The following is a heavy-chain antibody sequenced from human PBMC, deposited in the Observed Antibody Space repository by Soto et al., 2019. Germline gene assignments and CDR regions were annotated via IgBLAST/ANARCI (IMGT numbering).Heavy chain of an antibody. J-gene: IGHJ3*02. CDR2: ISSNGGST. Sequence: GSLRLSCAASGFTFSSYAMHWVRQAPGKGLEYVSAISSNGGSTYYANSVKGRFTISRDNSKNTLYLQMGSLRAEDMAVYYCARDLGYAFDIWGQGTMVTVSS. V-gene: IGHV3-64*01. CDR3: ARDLGYAFDI. CDR1: GFTFSSYA. D-gene: IGHD7-27*01.